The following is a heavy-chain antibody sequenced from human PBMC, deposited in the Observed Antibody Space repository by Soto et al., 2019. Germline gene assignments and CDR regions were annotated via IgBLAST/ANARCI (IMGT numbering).Heavy chain of an antibody. D-gene: IGHD3-16*01. CDR3: AKDLSWGQCDY. CDR2: VSASGLNT. Sequence: PGGSLRLSCAASGFTFSTYAMAWVRQAPGKGLEWVSGVSASGLNTDYADPVKGRFYISRDSSKNTVSLHMNSLRAEDTAVYYCAKDLSWGQCDYWGQGALVTVSS. CDR1: GFTFSTYA. J-gene: IGHJ4*02. V-gene: IGHV3-23*01.